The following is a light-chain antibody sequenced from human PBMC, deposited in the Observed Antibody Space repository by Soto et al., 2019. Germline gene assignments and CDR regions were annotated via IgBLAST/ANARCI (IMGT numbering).Light chain of an antibody. CDR3: QQYGSSIFT. V-gene: IGKV3-20*01. CDR1: QSVSSSY. J-gene: IGKJ3*01. Sequence: EIVLTHSPGTLSLSPGERATLSFSASQSVSSSYLAWYQQKPGQAPRLLIYGASSRATGIPDRFSGSGSGTDFTLTISRLEPEDFAVYYCQQYGSSIFTFGPGTKVDIK. CDR2: GAS.